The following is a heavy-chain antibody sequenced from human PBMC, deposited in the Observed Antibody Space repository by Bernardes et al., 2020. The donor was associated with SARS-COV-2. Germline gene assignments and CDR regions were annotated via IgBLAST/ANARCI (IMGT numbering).Heavy chain of an antibody. D-gene: IGHD3-3*01. V-gene: IGHV4-4*07. CDR2: IYTSGST. J-gene: IGHJ6*02. CDR3: AREGMGWSGYYTNYYYYGMDV. Sequence: SETLSLTCTVSGGSISSYYWSWIRQPAGKGLEWIGRIYTSGSTNYNPSLKSRVTMSVDTSKNQFSLKLSSVTAADTAVYYCAREGMGWSGYYTNYYYYGMDVWGQGTTVTVSS. CDR1: GGSISSYY.